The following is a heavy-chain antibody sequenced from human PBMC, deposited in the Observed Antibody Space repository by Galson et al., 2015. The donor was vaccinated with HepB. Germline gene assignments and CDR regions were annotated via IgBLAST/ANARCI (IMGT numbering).Heavy chain of an antibody. CDR2: MNPNSGNT. J-gene: IGHJ4*02. CDR1: GSTFTSYD. CDR3: ARGLWFGELALDY. Sequence: SVKVSCKASGSTFTSYDINWVRQATGQGLEWIGWMNPNSGNTGYAQKFQGRVTMTRNTSISTAYMELSSLRSEDTAVYYCARGLWFGELALDYWGQGTLVTVSS. V-gene: IGHV1-8*01. D-gene: IGHD3-10*01.